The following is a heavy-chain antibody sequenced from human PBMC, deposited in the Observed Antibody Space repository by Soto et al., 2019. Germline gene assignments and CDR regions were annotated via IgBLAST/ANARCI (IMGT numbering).Heavy chain of an antibody. Sequence: EVQLVESGGGLVQPGGSLRLSCAASGFTLRDYWMSWVRQAPGKGLEWVANIKQDGSEIYYVDSVEGRFTISRDNAKNSLFPQMNSLRAEDTDVYYCLITTSAFDIWGQGTLVTVSS. CDR2: IKQDGSEI. CDR1: GFTLRDYW. J-gene: IGHJ3*02. V-gene: IGHV3-7*01. CDR3: LITTSAFDI. D-gene: IGHD4-4*01.